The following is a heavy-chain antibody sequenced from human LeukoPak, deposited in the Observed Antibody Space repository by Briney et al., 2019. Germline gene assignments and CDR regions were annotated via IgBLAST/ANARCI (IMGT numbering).Heavy chain of an antibody. D-gene: IGHD6-13*01. J-gene: IGHJ6*02. CDR3: ARVPPWEFIAAAGARSMDV. CDR2: INHSGST. Sequence: SETLSLTCTVSGGSLSSYYWSWIRQPPGKGLEWLGEINHSGSTNYNPSLKSRVTISVDTSKNQFSLKLSSVTAADTAVYYCARVPPWEFIAAAGARSMDVWGQGTTVTVSS. CDR1: GGSLSSYY. V-gene: IGHV4-34*01.